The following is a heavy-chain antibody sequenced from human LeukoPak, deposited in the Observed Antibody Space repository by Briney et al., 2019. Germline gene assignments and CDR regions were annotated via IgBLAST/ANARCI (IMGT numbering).Heavy chain of an antibody. D-gene: IGHD5-24*01. CDR3: ARHEGGYNPFLLDY. Sequence: PSETLSLTRTVSLGSINTYYWSWIRQPPEKGLEWIGYIGYSGNTNYNPSLKSRVTISVDTSKNQFPLELSSVPAGDAAVYYCARHEGGYNPFLLDYWGQGTLVTVSS. CDR1: LGSINTYY. V-gene: IGHV4-59*08. CDR2: IGYSGNT. J-gene: IGHJ4*02.